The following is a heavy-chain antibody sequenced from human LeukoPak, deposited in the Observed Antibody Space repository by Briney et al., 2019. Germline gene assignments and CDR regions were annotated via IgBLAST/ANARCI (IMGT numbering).Heavy chain of an antibody. D-gene: IGHD4-23*01. CDR1: GFTFSDHY. CDR3: ARDLKRVYGGNAIDY. CDR2: IRNKADSYTT. V-gene: IGHV3-72*01. J-gene: IGHJ4*02. Sequence: GGSLRLSCAASGFTFSDHYMDWVRQAPGKGLEWGGRIRNKADSYTTEYAASVKGRFTIPRDDSKNSLHLQMNSLKTEDTAVYYCARDLKRVYGGNAIDYWGQGTLVTVSS.